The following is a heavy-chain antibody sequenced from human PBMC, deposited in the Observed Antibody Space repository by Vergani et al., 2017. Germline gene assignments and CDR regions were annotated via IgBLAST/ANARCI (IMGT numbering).Heavy chain of an antibody. CDR3: ARGITMVRESPPYYLDY. Sequence: QVQLQESGPGLVKPSETLSLTCTVSGGSISSYYWSWIRQPPGKGLEWIGYIYYSGSTNYNPSLKSRVTISVDTSKNQFSLKLSSVTAADTAVYYSARGITMVRESPPYYLDYWGQGTLVTVSS. D-gene: IGHD3-10*01. CDR2: IYYSGST. CDR1: GGSISSYY. J-gene: IGHJ4*02. V-gene: IGHV4-59*01.